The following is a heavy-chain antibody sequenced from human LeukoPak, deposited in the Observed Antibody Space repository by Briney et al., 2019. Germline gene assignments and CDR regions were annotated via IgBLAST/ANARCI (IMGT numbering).Heavy chain of an antibody. D-gene: IGHD2-2*01. CDR3: ARVGCSSTSCYVYYYYYMDV. CDR1: GGSISCGGYY. Sequence: SETLSLTCTVSGGSISCGGYYWSWIRQHPGKGLEWIGYIYYSGSTYYNPSLKSRVTISVDTSKNQFSLKLSSVTAADTAVYYCARVGCSSTSCYVYYYYYMDVWGKGTTVTVSS. J-gene: IGHJ6*03. V-gene: IGHV4-31*03. CDR2: IYYSGST.